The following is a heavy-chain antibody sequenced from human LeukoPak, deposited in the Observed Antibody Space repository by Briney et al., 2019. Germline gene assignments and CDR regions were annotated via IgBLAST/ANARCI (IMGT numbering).Heavy chain of an antibody. Sequence: SQTLSLTCNVSGGSISSGGYYWSWIRQPPGKGLEWIGYIYHSGSTYYNPPLKSRVTISVDTSKNQFSLKLSSVTAADTAVYYCARRSYYATFDYWGQGTLVTVSS. D-gene: IGHD3-10*01. J-gene: IGHJ4*02. V-gene: IGHV4-30-2*01. CDR1: GGSISSGGYY. CDR3: ARRSYYATFDY. CDR2: IYHSGST.